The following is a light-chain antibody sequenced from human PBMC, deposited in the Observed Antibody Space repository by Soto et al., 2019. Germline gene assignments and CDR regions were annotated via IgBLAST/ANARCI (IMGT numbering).Light chain of an antibody. CDR3: CSYVGSSTFVV. CDR2: EGS. J-gene: IGLJ2*01. Sequence: QSVLTQPASVSASPGQSITISCTGTSSDVGSYNLVSWYQQHPGKAPKLMIYEGSTRPSGVSNRFSASKSGNTASLTISGLQAEDEADYYCCSYVGSSTFVVFGGGTKLTVL. V-gene: IGLV2-23*03. CDR1: SSDVGSYNL.